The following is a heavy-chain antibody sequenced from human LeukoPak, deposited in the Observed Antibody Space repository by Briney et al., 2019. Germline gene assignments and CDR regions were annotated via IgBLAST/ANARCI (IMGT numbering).Heavy chain of an antibody. V-gene: IGHV3-53*01. J-gene: IGHJ4*02. CDR1: GFTVSSNY. CDR2: IYSGGST. CDR3: ANGRTAVVLDY. D-gene: IGHD2-15*01. Sequence: PGGSLRLSCAASGFTVSSNYMSWVRQAPGKGLEWVSVIYSGGSTYYADSVKGRFTISRDNSKNTLYLQMNSLRAEDTAVYYCANGRTAVVLDYWGQGTLVTVSS.